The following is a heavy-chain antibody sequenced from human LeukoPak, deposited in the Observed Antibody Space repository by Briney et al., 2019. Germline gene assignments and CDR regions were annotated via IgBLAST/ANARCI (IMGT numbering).Heavy chain of an antibody. D-gene: IGHD3-22*01. V-gene: IGHV4-38-2*01. CDR2: IYHSGST. CDR1: GYSISSGYY. Sequence: SETLSLTCSVSGYSISSGYYWGWIRQPPGKGLEWIGSIYHSGSTYYNPSLKSRVTTSVETSKNQFSLRLSSVTAADTAVYYCARYSSGFDAFDFWGQGTMVTVSS. J-gene: IGHJ3*01. CDR3: ARYSSGFDAFDF.